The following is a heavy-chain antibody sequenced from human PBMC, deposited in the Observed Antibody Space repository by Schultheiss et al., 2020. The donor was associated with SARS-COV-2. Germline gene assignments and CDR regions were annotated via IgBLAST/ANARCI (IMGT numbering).Heavy chain of an antibody. J-gene: IGHJ5*02. Sequence: LRLSCSVSGGSISSGAYYWSWIRQHPGKGLEWIGYIYYSGSTYYNPSLKSRVTISVDTSKNQFSLKLSSVTAADTAVYYCARARLYSSPGIPYNWFDPWGQGTLVTVSS. CDR3: ARARLYSSPGIPYNWFDP. CDR1: GGSISSGAYY. CDR2: IYYSGST. V-gene: IGHV4-31*03. D-gene: IGHD6-13*01.